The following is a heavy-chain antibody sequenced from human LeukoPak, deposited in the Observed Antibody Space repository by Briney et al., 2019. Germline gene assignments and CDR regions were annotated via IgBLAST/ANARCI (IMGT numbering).Heavy chain of an antibody. CDR3: APSTGVVVAATGGSASA. CDR2: MSYDGINK. J-gene: IGHJ4*02. Sequence: GRSLRLSCAASGFTFSSYGMHWVRQAPGKGLEWVAFMSYDGINKYYADSVKGRFTISRDNSKNTLYLQMNSLRAEDTAVYYCAPSTGVVVAATGGSASAWGQGTLVTVSS. D-gene: IGHD2-15*01. CDR1: GFTFSSYG. V-gene: IGHV3-30*03.